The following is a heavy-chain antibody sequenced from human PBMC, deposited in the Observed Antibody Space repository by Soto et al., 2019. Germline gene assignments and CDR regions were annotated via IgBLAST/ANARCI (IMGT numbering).Heavy chain of an antibody. D-gene: IGHD3-3*02. CDR2: ISHSGST. J-gene: IGHJ4*02. V-gene: IGHV4-4*02. CDR3: AARHFWSGPWNQRRLDY. CDR1: GASINSSHW. Sequence: LSLTCAVSGASINSSHWWSWVRQPPWKGLEWIGQISHSGSTNYNPSLTSRVTISVDKSKNHFSLKLTSVTAADTAVYYCAARHFWSGPWNQRRLDYWGQGTLVTVSS.